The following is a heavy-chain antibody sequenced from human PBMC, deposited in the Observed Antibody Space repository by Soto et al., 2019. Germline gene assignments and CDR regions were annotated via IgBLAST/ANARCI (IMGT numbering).Heavy chain of an antibody. Sequence: QVQLVQSGAEVKKPGSSVKVSCKASGGTFSSYTISWVRQAPGQGLEWMGRIIPILGIANYAQKFQGRVTITADKSTSTAYMELSSLRSEDTAVYYCARDRGFGVPPLYIWGQGTMVTVSS. V-gene: IGHV1-69*08. CDR3: ARDRGFGVPPLYI. CDR2: IIPILGIA. CDR1: GGTFSSYT. D-gene: IGHD3-10*01. J-gene: IGHJ3*02.